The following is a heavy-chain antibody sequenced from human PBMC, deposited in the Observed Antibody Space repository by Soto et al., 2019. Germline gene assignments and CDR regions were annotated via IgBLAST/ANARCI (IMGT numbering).Heavy chain of an antibody. CDR2: ISYDGSNK. V-gene: IGHV3-30*03. CDR3: ASCPQNCITSSPCCLFFDY. D-gene: IGHD3-10*01. J-gene: IGHJ4*02. CDR1: GFTFNSYG. Sequence: GGSLRLSCAASGFTFNSYGMHWVRQAPGKGLEWVAVISYDGSNKYYADSVKGRFTISRDNSKNTLYLQMNSLRSEDTAVYYCASCPQNCITSSPCCLFFDYWGQGTLVTVSS.